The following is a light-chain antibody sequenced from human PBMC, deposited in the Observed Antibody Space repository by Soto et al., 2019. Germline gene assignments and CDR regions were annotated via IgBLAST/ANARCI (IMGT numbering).Light chain of an antibody. CDR3: QQYSNSPYT. CDR1: ERIYSAY. V-gene: IGKV3-20*01. J-gene: IGKJ5*01. Sequence: EVVLTQSPCTLSLSRGERATLSCRASERIYSAYLAWYQQKSGQAPRLLIYATSSRATGIPDRFSGSGSGTDFTLTISRLQPEDFAVYYCQQYSNSPYTFGQGTRLEIK. CDR2: ATS.